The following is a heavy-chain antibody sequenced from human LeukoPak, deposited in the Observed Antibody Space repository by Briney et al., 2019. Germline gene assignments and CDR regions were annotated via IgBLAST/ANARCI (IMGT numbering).Heavy chain of an antibody. V-gene: IGHV3-13*01. CDR3: ARGGIQVSGIDEFDY. Sequence: HPGGSLRLSCAASGFTFIDYDMHWVRQVIGKGLEWVSAIGIRGDTHYSGSVKGRFTISRENAESSLYLQMNSLRAEDTAVYYCARGGIQVSGIDEFDYWGQGTLVTFSS. J-gene: IGHJ4*02. D-gene: IGHD6-19*01. CDR1: GFTFIDYD. CDR2: IGIRGDT.